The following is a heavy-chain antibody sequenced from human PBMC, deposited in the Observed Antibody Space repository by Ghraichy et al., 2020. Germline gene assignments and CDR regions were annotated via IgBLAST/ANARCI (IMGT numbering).Heavy chain of an antibody. V-gene: IGHV4-59*01. CDR3: ARDQARYPYYFDY. J-gene: IGHJ4*02. D-gene: IGHD1-14*01. Sequence: SETLSLTCTVSGGSISSYYWSWIRQPPGKRLEWIGYIYYSGSTNYNPSLKSRVTISVDTSKNQFSLKLSSVTAADTAVYYCARDQARYPYYFDYWGQGTLVTVSS. CDR2: IYYSGST. CDR1: GGSISSYY.